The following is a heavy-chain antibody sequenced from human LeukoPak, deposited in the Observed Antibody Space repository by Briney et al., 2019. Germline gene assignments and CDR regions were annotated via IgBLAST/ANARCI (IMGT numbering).Heavy chain of an antibody. CDR1: GGSISSGGYY. CDR3: ARAEVSGSFHFDY. Sequence: PSETLSLTCTVSGGSISSGGYYWSWIRQHPGKGLEWIGYIYYSGSTYHNPSLKSRVTISVDTSKNQFSLKLSSVTAADTAVYYCARAEVSGSFHFDYWGQGTLVTVSS. J-gene: IGHJ4*02. V-gene: IGHV4-31*03. CDR2: IYYSGST. D-gene: IGHD1-26*01.